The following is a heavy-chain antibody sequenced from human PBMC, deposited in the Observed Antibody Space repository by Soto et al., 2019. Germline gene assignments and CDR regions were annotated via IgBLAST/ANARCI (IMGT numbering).Heavy chain of an antibody. CDR1: GFTFTSYA. D-gene: IGHD3-22*01. Sequence: LVESGGGVVQPGRSLRVSCAASGFTFTSYAMHWVRQAPGKGLEWVATISYDGSKKDYADSVKGRFTISRDNSKNTLYLQMNSLRAEDKAVYYCARDRLYESNTQYYNYGMDVWGQGTTVTVSS. CDR2: ISYDGSKK. CDR3: ARDRLYESNTQYYNYGMDV. J-gene: IGHJ6*02. V-gene: IGHV3-30-3*01.